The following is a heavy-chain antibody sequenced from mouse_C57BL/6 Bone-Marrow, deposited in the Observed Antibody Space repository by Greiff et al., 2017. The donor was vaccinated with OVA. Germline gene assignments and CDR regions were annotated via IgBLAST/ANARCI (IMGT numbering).Heavy chain of an antibody. J-gene: IGHJ4*01. CDR1: GYSITSGYY. CDR3: ARVEFFPYAMDY. Sequence: ESGPGLVKPSQSLSLTCSVTGYSITSGYYWNWIRQFPGNKLEWMGYISYDGSNNYNPSLKNRISITRDTSKNQFFLKLNSVTTEDTATYYCARVEFFPYAMDYWGQGTSVTVSS. V-gene: IGHV3-6*01. CDR2: ISYDGSN.